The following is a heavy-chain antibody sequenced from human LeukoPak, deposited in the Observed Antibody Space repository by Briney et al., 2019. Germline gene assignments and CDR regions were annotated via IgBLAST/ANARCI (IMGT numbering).Heavy chain of an antibody. J-gene: IGHJ4*02. CDR3: ARDRVVITRDFDY. V-gene: IGHV4-39*07. Sequence: SETLSLTCTVSGGSIRSSSYYWGWIRQPPGKGLEWIGSIYYSGSTYYNPSLKSRVTISVDTSKNQFSLKLSSVTAADTAVYYCARDRVVITRDFDYWGQGTLVTVSS. D-gene: IGHD3-22*01. CDR2: IYYSGST. CDR1: GGSIRSSSYY.